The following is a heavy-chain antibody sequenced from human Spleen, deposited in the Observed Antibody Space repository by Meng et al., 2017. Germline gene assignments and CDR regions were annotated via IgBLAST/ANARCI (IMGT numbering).Heavy chain of an antibody. J-gene: IGHJ4*02. V-gene: IGHV4-4*02. Sequence: VQLQGWGPGLVKPSGTLSLTCVVSGGSISSIDWWSWVRQPPGKGLEWIGEINHSGSTNYNPSLESRATISVDTSQNNLSLKLSSVTAADSAVYYCARGPTTMAHDFDYWGQGTLVTVSS. CDR3: ARGPTTMAHDFDY. CDR1: GGSISSIDW. CDR2: INHSGST. D-gene: IGHD4-11*01.